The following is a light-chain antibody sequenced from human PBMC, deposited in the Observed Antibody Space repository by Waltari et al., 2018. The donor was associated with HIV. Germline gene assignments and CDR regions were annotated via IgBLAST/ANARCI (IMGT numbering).Light chain of an antibody. CDR1: SSDVGGHNY. V-gene: IGLV2-8*01. J-gene: IGLJ2*01. Sequence: QSALTQPPSASGSPGQSVTLSCTGTSSDVGGHNYVSWHQQHPGKAPTLMIYDVIKRPSGVPDRFSGSKSGNTASLTVSGLQPEDEADYYCSSHAGSKVVFGGGTRLTVL. CDR2: DVI. CDR3: SSHAGSKVV.